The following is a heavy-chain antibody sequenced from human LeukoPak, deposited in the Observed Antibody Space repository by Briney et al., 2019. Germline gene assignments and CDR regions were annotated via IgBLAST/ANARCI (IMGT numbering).Heavy chain of an antibody. CDR2: ISAYNGNT. J-gene: IGHJ2*01. V-gene: IGHV1-18*01. CDR3: ARDGPGGLRYFDWLSTGGWYFDL. CDR1: GYTFTSYG. D-gene: IGHD3-9*01. Sequence: GASVKVSCKASGYTFTSYGISWVRQAPGQGLEWMGWISAYNGNTNYAQKFQGRVTMTRDTSTSTVYMELSSLRSEDTAVYYCARDGPGGLRYFDWLSTGGWYFDLWGRGTLVTVSS.